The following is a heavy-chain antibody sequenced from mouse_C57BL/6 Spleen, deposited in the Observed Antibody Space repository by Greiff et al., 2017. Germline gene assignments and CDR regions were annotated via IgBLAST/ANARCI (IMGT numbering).Heavy chain of an antibody. CDR2: IYPGDGDT. V-gene: IGHV1-82*01. CDR3: ARWGDY. Sequence: QVQLQQSGPELVKPGASVKISCKASGYAFSSSWMNWVKQRPGKGLEWIGRIYPGDGDTNYNGKFKGKATLTADKSSSTAYMQLSILTSEDSAVYFCARWGDYWGQGTSVTVSS. J-gene: IGHJ4*01. CDR1: GYAFSSSW.